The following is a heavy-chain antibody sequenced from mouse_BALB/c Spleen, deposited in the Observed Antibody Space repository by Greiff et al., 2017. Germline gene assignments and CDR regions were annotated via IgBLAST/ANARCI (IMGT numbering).Heavy chain of an antibody. CDR2: IYPGDGDT. V-gene: IGHV1-87*01. Sequence: VQLQQSGTVLARPGASVKMSCKASGYTFTSYWMHWVKQRPGQGLEWIGAIYPGDGDTRYTQKFKGKATLTADKSSSTAYMQLSSLASEDSAVYYCARGGDEDFDYWGQGTTLTVSS. J-gene: IGHJ2*01. D-gene: IGHD3-3*01. CDR1: GYTFTSYW. CDR3: ARGGDEDFDY.